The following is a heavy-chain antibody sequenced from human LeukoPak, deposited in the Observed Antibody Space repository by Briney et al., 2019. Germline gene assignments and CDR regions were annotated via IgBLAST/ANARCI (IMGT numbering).Heavy chain of an antibody. CDR1: GGSFSGYY. V-gene: IGHV4-34*01. J-gene: IGHJ4*02. Sequence: PSETLSLTCAVYGGSFSGYYWSWLRQPPGKGLEWIGEINHSGSTNYNPSLKSRVTISVDTSKNQFSLKLSSVTAADTAVYYCASSDYYDSSGYYYVGYWGQGTLVTVSS. CDR3: ASSDYYDSSGYYYVGY. D-gene: IGHD3-22*01. CDR2: INHSGST.